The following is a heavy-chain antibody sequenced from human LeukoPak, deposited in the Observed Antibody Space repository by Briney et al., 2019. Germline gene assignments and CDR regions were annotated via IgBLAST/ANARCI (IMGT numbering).Heavy chain of an antibody. Sequence: SETLSLTCTVSVDSMSNYYWSWIRQPPGKGLEWIGYIYYSGSTKYNPSLKSRVIISVDTSKNQFSLKLSSVTAADTAVYYCARVHYFGSGLSSYFVYWGQGTLVTVSS. CDR1: VDSMSNYY. CDR3: ARVHYFGSGLSSYFVY. CDR2: IYYSGST. V-gene: IGHV4-59*01. D-gene: IGHD3-10*01. J-gene: IGHJ4*02.